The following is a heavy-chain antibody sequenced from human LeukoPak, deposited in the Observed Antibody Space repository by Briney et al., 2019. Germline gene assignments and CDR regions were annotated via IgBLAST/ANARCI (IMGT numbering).Heavy chain of an antibody. D-gene: IGHD1-26*01. CDR2: IWYDGSNK. J-gene: IGHJ4*02. CDR3: AAHHGELGYFDY. CDR1: GFTFSSYG. V-gene: IGHV3-33*01. Sequence: GGSLRLSCAASGFTFSSYGMHWGRQAPGKGLEWGAVIWYDGSNKYYADSVKGRFTISRDNSKNTLYLQMNSLRAEDTAVYYCAAHHGELGYFDYWGQGTLVTVSS.